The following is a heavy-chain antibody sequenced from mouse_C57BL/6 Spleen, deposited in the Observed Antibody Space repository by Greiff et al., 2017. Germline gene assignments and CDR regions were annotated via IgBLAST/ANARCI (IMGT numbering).Heavy chain of an antibody. V-gene: IGHV2-2*01. Sequence: QVQLQQSGPGLVQPSQSLSITCTVSGFSLTSYGVHWVRQSPGKGLEWLGVIWSGGSTDYNAAFISRLSISKDNSKCQVFFKMNSLQADDTAIYYCARASSYYGIVGAWFAYWGQGTLVTVSA. J-gene: IGHJ3*01. CDR2: IWSGGST. D-gene: IGHD1-1*01. CDR1: GFSLTSYG. CDR3: ARASSYYGIVGAWFAY.